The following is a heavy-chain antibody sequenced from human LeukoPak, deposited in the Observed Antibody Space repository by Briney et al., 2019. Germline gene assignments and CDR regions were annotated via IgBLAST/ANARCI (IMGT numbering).Heavy chain of an antibody. CDR2: ISYDGSNK. J-gene: IGHJ4*02. D-gene: IGHD4-17*01. V-gene: IGHV3-30-3*01. CDR1: GFTFTTYA. Sequence: GRSLRLSCAASGFTFTTYALFWVRQAPGMGLEWVATISYDGSNKWYADSVKGRFTFSRDNSKNTVYLQMNSLRPEDTAVYHCARVTRDDSGDYVNLDYWGRGTLVTVSS. CDR3: ARVTRDDSGDYVNLDY.